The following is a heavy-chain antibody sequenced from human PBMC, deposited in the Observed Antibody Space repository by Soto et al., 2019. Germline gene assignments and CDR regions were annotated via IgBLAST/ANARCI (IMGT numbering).Heavy chain of an antibody. CDR2: IIPIFGTA. V-gene: IGHV1-69*06. CDR1: GGIFSSYA. CDR3: AAPSFFSYKGYFDY. J-gene: IGHJ4*02. Sequence: SVKVSCKASGGIFSSYAISWVRQALGQGLEWMGGIIPIFGTANYAQKFQGRVTIIADKSTSTAYMELSSLRSEDTAVYYCAAPSFFSYKGYFDYWGQGTLVTVSS. D-gene: IGHD1-1*01.